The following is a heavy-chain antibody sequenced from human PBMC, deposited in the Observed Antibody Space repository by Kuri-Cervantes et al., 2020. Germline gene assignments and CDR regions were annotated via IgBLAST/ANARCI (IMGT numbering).Heavy chain of an antibody. D-gene: IGHD5-24*01. CDR3: ATNRRWLQFPYYYGMDV. J-gene: IGHJ6*02. CDR2: ISYDGSNK. CDR1: GFTFSSYG. Sequence: SLKISCAASGFTFSSYGMHWVRQAPGKGLEWVAVISYDGSNKYYADSVKGRFTISRDNAKNSLYLQMNSLRDEDTAVYYCATNRRWLQFPYYYGMDVWGQGTTVTVSS. V-gene: IGHV3-30*12.